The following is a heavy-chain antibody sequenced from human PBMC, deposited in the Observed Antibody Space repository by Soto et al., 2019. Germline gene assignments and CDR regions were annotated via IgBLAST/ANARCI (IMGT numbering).Heavy chain of an antibody. Sequence: SVKVSCKASGSTLSSYAISWVRQAPGQRLEWMGGIIPIFGTANYAQKFQGRVTITADESTGTAYMELSSLRSEDTAVYYCARVYYYDSSGYYRGNNYYYGMDVWAKGPRSPSP. CDR2: IIPIFGTA. J-gene: IGHJ6*02. D-gene: IGHD3-22*01. CDR3: ARVYYYDSSGYYRGNNYYYGMDV. V-gene: IGHV1-69*13. CDR1: GSTLSSYA.